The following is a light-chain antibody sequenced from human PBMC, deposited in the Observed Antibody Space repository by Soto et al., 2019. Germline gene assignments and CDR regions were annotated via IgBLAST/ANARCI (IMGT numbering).Light chain of an antibody. CDR2: DAS. Sequence: DIQMTQSPSTLSASVGDRVTTTCRAIKSFGTWLAWFQQKPGKAPKLLIYDASSLESGVPSRFSGRGSGTEFTLTVSSLQPDDFATYYCQQYDTYATFGQGTKLEIK. CDR3: QQYDTYAT. V-gene: IGKV1-5*01. J-gene: IGKJ1*01. CDR1: KSFGTW.